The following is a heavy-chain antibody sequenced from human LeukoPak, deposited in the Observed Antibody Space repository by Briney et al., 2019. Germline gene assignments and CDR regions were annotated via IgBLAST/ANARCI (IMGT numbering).Heavy chain of an antibody. CDR3: ASSEQWLVKGGKFDY. V-gene: IGHV4-4*02. D-gene: IGHD6-19*01. CDR2: IYHSGST. Sequence: KPSGTLSLTCAVSGGSISSSNWWSWVRQPPGKGLEWIGEIYHSGSTNYNPSLKSRVTISVDKSKNQFSLKLSSVTAADTAVYYCASSEQWLVKGGKFDYWGQGTLVTVSS. J-gene: IGHJ4*02. CDR1: GGSISSSNW.